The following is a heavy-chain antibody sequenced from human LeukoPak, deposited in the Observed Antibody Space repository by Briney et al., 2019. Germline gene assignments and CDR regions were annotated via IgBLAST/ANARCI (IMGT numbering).Heavy chain of an antibody. CDR1: GFTFSSYS. D-gene: IGHD2-15*01. CDR2: ISSSSSYI. J-gene: IGHJ4*02. CDR3: ARDHLQVVVVAATPEDFDY. V-gene: IGHV3-21*01. Sequence: GGSLRLSCAASGFTFSSYSMNWVRQAPGKGLEWVSSISSSSSYIYYADSVKGRFTISRDNAKNSLYLQMNSLRAEDTAVYYCARDHLQVVVVAATPEDFDYWGQGTLVTVSS.